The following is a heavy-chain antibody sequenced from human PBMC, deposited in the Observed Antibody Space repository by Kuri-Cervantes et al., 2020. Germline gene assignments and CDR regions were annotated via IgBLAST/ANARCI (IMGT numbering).Heavy chain of an antibody. CDR2: IYYSGST. Sequence: SETLSLTCTVSGGSISSYYWSWIRQPPGKGLEWIGYIYYSGSTSYNPSLKSRVTISVDTSKNQFSLKLSSVTAADAAVYYCARDPGGGSWFDPWGQGTLVTVSS. J-gene: IGHJ5*02. CDR3: ARDPGGGSWFDP. D-gene: IGHD1-26*01. CDR1: GGSISSYY. V-gene: IGHV4-59*12.